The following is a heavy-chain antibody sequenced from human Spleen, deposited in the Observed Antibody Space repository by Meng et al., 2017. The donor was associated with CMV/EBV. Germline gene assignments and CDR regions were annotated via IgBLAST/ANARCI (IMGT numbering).Heavy chain of an antibody. CDR2: IRYDGSEK. Sequence: GGSLRLSCAASGFTFSDHYMDWVRQAPGKGLEWVAFIRYDGSEKYYVDSVKGRFTISRDNAKNSLYLQMNSLRAEDTAVYYCAREGIVGATFYWGQGTLVTVSS. CDR1: GFTFSDHY. V-gene: IGHV3-7*01. CDR3: AREGIVGATFY. J-gene: IGHJ4*02. D-gene: IGHD1-26*01.